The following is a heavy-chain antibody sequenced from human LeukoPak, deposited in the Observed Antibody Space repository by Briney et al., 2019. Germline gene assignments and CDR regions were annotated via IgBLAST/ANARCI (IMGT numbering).Heavy chain of an antibody. J-gene: IGHJ4*02. CDR2: ISYDGSNK. CDR3: ARERKGIAAAGTGPFDY. Sequence: GRSLRLSCAAPGFTFSSYAMHWVRQAPGKGLEWVAVISYDGSNKYYADSVKGRFTISRDNSKNTLYLQMNSLRAEDTAVYYCARERKGIAAAGTGPFDYWGQGTLVTVSS. D-gene: IGHD6-13*01. V-gene: IGHV3-30-3*01. CDR1: GFTFSSYA.